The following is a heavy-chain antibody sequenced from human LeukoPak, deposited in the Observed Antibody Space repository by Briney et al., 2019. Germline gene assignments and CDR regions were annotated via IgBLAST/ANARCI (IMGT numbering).Heavy chain of an antibody. J-gene: IGHJ5*02. CDR1: GGTFSSYA. Sequence: SVKVSCKASGGTFSSYAISWVRQAPGQGLEWMGRIFPILGIANYAQKFQGRVTITADKSTSTAYMELSSLRSEDTAVYNCAREGITMVRGVLPNWFDPWGQGTLVTVSS. D-gene: IGHD3-10*01. CDR3: AREGITMVRGVLPNWFDP. V-gene: IGHV1-69*04. CDR2: IFPILGIA.